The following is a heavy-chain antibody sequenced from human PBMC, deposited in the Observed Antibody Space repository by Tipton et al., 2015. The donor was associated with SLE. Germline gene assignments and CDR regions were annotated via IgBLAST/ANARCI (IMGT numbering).Heavy chain of an antibody. J-gene: IGHJ4*02. D-gene: IGHD3-10*01. CDR1: GGSISSYY. CDR3: ARERQGYGSEPFFDY. CDR2: IYYSGST. Sequence: GLVKPSETLSLTCTVSGGSISSYYWSWIRQPPGKGLEWIGNIYYSGSTNYNPSLKSRVTISVDTSKNQFSLKLSSVTAADSAVYYCARERQGYGSEPFFDYWGQGTLVTVSS. V-gene: IGHV4-59*01.